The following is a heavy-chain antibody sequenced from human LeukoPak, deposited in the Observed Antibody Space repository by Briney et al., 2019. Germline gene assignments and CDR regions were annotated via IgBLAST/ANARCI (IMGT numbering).Heavy chain of an antibody. J-gene: IGHJ3*02. CDR2: IYYSGST. CDR3: ARSHVLRFLEWPVPDAFDI. Sequence: SETLSLTCTVSGGSISSGGYYWSWIRQHPGKGLEWIGYIYYSGSTYYNPSLKSRVTISVDTSKNQFSLKLSSVTAADTAVYYCARSHVLRFLEWPVPDAFDIWGQGTMVTVSS. V-gene: IGHV4-31*03. CDR1: GGSISSGGYY. D-gene: IGHD3-3*01.